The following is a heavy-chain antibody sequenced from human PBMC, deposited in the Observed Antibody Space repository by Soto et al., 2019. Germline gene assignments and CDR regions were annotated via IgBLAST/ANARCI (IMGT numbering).Heavy chain of an antibody. CDR1: GFTFSDHY. V-gene: IGHV3-72*01. CDR3: ARDTYTALDY. CDR2: IRNRGQSHIA. J-gene: IGHJ4*02. D-gene: IGHD2-2*02. Sequence: EVQLVESGGGLVQPGGSLRLSCAASGFTFSDHYMAWVGRPQGKGLEWVGRIRNRGQSHIADYAASVKGRFTMSRDDSENSLHLQMNSLKTEDTAVYYCARDTYTALDYWGQGTLVTVSS.